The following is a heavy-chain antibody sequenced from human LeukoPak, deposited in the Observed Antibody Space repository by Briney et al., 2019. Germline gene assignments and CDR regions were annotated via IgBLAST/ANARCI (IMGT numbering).Heavy chain of an antibody. CDR1: GGSISSYY. V-gene: IGHV4-59*12. CDR2: IYYSGST. D-gene: IGHD4-17*01. J-gene: IGHJ4*02. CDR3: ASLFSGYGDSI. Sequence: SETLSLTCTVSGGSISSYYWSWIRQPPGKGLEWLGYIYYSGSTNYNPSLKSRVTISVDTSKNQFSLKLSSVTAADTAVYYCASLFSGYGDSIWGQGTLVTVSS.